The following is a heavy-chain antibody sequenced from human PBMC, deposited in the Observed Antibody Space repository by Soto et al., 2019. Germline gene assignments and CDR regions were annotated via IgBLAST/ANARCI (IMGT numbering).Heavy chain of an antibody. J-gene: IGHJ5*02. D-gene: IGHD3-22*01. CDR2: IYYSGST. V-gene: IGHV4-61*01. CDR3: ARASDYDSSGYYYRFDP. CDR1: GGSVSSGSYY. Sequence: SETLSLTCTVSGGSVSSGSYYWSWIRQPPGKGLEWIGYIYYSGSTNYNPSLKSRVTISVDTSKNQFSLKLSSVTAADTAVYYSARASDYDSSGYYYRFDPWGQGTLVTVSS.